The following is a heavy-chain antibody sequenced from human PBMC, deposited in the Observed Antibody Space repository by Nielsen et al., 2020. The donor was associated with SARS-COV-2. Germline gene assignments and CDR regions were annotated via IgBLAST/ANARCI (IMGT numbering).Heavy chain of an antibody. V-gene: IGHV3-23*01. CDR1: GFTFSSYA. CDR2: ISGNGGST. D-gene: IGHD3-10*01. CDR3: AKDGVVRGDALDL. Sequence: GESLKISCAASGFTFSSYAMRWVRQAPGKGLEWVSAISGNGGSTYYADSVKGRFTISRDNSKNTVYLQMDSLRAEDTAVYYCAKDGVVRGDALDLWGQGTMVTVSS. J-gene: IGHJ3*01.